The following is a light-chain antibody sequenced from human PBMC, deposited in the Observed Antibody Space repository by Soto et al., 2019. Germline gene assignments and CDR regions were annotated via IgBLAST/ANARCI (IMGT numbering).Light chain of an antibody. J-gene: IGKJ5*01. Sequence: EVVLTQSPATLSFSPGERATLSCRASQSIDSELAWYQQRPGQAPRLLIYDASNRATGIPARFSGSGSGTDFTLTIYTLEPEDFAVYYCQQRRYWPITFGQGTRLEI. V-gene: IGKV3-11*01. CDR2: DAS. CDR3: QQRRYWPIT. CDR1: QSIDSE.